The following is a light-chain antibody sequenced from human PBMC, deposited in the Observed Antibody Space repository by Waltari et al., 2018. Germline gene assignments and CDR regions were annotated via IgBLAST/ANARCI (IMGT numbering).Light chain of an antibody. CDR1: QGISNY. CDR3: QQLNSYPLT. Sequence: DIQLTQSPSFLSASVRDRVTITCRASQGISNYLAWYQQKPGKSPTLLIYSASTWQSGVPSRFSGSGSGTEFSLTISSLQPEDFATYYCQQLNSYPLTFGGGTKVEIK. V-gene: IGKV1-9*01. J-gene: IGKJ4*01. CDR2: SAS.